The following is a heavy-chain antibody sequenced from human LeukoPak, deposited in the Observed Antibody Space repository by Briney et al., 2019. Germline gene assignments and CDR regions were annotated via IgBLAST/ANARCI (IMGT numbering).Heavy chain of an antibody. Sequence: GASVKVSCKASGYTFTSYYIHWVRQAPGQGLEWLGWINLNSAGTKYAQKFQGRVTMTRDTSISTAYMELSRLRSDDTAVYYCARFAFGGTSDYWGQGTLVTVSS. V-gene: IGHV1-2*02. J-gene: IGHJ4*02. D-gene: IGHD3-16*01. CDR3: ARFAFGGTSDY. CDR2: INLNSAGT. CDR1: GYTFTSYY.